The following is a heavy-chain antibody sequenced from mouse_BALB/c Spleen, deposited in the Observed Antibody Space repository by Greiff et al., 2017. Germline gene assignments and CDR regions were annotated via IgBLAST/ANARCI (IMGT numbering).Heavy chain of an antibody. J-gene: IGHJ2*01. CDR2: IDTSDSYT. Sequence: VQLQQPGAELVMPGASVKMSCKASGYTFTDYWMHWVKQRPGQGLEWIGAIDTSDSYTSYNQKFKGKATLTVDESSSTAYMQLSSLTSEDSAVYYCARGGYYGNPNYFDDWGQGTTLTVSS. CDR1: GYTFTDYW. V-gene: IGHV1-69*01. CDR3: ARGGYYGNPNYFDD. D-gene: IGHD2-1*01.